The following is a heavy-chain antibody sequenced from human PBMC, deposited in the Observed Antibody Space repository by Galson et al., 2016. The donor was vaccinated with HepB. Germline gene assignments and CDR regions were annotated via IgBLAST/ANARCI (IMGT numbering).Heavy chain of an antibody. CDR1: GFSFSHYW. V-gene: IGHV3-7*01. Sequence: SLRLSCAASGFSFSHYWMTWVRQGPLMGLEWVASLNQDSSEKHYVDSVEGRFTISRDNARNSVFLQMNSLRAEDAATYFCARDRGVLIGTTWYPSFDSWGQGTLVTVSS. CDR3: ARDRGVLIGTTWYPSFDS. D-gene: IGHD3-3*01. J-gene: IGHJ4*02. CDR2: LNQDSSEK.